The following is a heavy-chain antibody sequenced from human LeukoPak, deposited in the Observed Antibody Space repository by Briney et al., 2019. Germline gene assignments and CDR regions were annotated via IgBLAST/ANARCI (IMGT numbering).Heavy chain of an antibody. CDR3: ARRRGYSFDY. J-gene: IGHJ4*02. V-gene: IGHV4-38-2*02. Sequence: SETLSLTCTVSGYSISSGYYWGWIRQPPGKGLEWIGSIYHSGSTYYNPSLKSRVTISVDTSKNQFSLRLSSVTAADTALYYCARRRGYSFDYWGQGTLVTVSS. D-gene: IGHD5-18*01. CDR2: IYHSGST. CDR1: GYSISSGYY.